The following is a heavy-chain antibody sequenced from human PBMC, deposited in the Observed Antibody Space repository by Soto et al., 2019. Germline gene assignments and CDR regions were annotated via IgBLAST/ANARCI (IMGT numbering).Heavy chain of an antibody. J-gene: IGHJ4*02. Sequence: PGGSLILSCAASGFPFSSYSMYWVRQAPGKGLECVSAINSNGGSTYYANSVKGRFTISRDNSKNTLYLQMGSLRGEDMAVYYCARLRDGYNLDYWGQGTLVTVSS. CDR2: INSNGGST. CDR1: GFPFSSYS. D-gene: IGHD5-12*01. CDR3: ARLRDGYNLDY. V-gene: IGHV3-64*01.